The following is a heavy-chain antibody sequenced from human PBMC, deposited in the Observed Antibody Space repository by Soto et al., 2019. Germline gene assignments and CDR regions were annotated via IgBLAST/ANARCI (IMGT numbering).Heavy chain of an antibody. V-gene: IGHV4-59*08. Sequence: SETLSLTCTVSGGSISSYYWSWIRQPPGKGLEWIGYIYYSGSTNYNPSLKSRVTISVDTSKNQFSLKLSSVTAADTAVYYCARRGVVPAAGYDAFDIWGQGTMVTVSS. J-gene: IGHJ3*02. CDR1: GGSISSYY. D-gene: IGHD2-2*01. CDR2: IYYSGST. CDR3: ARRGVVPAAGYDAFDI.